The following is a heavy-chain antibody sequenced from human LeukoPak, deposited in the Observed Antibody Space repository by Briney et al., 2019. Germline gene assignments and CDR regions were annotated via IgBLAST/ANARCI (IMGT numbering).Heavy chain of an antibody. Sequence: PGGSLRLSCAASGFMFSSNWMSWVRLAPGKGLEWVSSISGSGASTYYADSVKGRFTISRDNSKNTLYVQMNNLRAEDTAVYYCARDGGDAGPRVSDHWGQGTLVTVSS. CDR2: ISGSGAST. V-gene: IGHV3-23*01. J-gene: IGHJ4*02. CDR1: GFMFSSNW. CDR3: ARDGGDAGPRVSDH. D-gene: IGHD3-16*01.